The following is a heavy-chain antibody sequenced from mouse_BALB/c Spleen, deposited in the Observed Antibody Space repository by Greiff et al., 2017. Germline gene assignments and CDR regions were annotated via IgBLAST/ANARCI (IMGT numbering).Heavy chain of an antibody. J-gene: IGHJ2*01. CDR1: GYTFTSYT. CDR3: ATFGYFDY. Sequence: QVQLQQSAAELARPGASVKMSCKASGYTFTSYTMHWVKQRPGQGLEWIGYINPSSGYTEYNQKFKDKTTLTADKSSSTAYMQLSSLTSEDSAVYYCATFGYFDYWGQGTTLTVSS. CDR2: INPSSGYT. V-gene: IGHV1-4*02.